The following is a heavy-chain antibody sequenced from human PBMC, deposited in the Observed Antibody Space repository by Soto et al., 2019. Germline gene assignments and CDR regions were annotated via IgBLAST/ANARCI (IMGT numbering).Heavy chain of an antibody. V-gene: IGHV3-30*18. D-gene: IGHD6-19*01. CDR2: VSHDGRNT. CDR3: AKGGRQWLVTSDFNY. J-gene: IGHJ4*02. Sequence: PGGSLILSCAASGFTFRYYAMHWVRQAPGKGLEWVAVVSHDGRNTHYADSVKGRFTISRDSSKNTVSLEMTSLRAEDTAVYYCAKGGRQWLVTSDFNYWGQGALVTVSS. CDR1: GFTFRYYA.